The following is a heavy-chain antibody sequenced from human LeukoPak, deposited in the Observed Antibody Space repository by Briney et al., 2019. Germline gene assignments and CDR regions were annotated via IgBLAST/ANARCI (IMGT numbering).Heavy chain of an antibody. D-gene: IGHD6-19*01. CDR2: ISSSSSTI. J-gene: IGHJ4*02. CDR3: AREKGYSSGWYAPSFPYYFDY. Sequence: GGSLRLSCAASGFTFSSYSMNWVRQAPGKGLEWVSYISSSSSTIYYADSVKGRFTISRDNAKNSLYLQMNSLRDEDTAVYYCAREKGYSSGWYAPSFPYYFDYWGQGTLVTVSS. V-gene: IGHV3-48*02. CDR1: GFTFSSYS.